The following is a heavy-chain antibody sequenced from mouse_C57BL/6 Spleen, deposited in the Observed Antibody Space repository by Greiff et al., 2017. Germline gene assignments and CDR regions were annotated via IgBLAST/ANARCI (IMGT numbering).Heavy chain of an antibody. CDR3: TRDTTVVATDAMDY. Sequence: EVKLMESGEGLVKPGGSLKLSCAASGFTFSSYAMSWVRQTPEKRLEWVAYISSGGDYIYYADTVKGRFTISRDNARNTPYLQMSSLKSEDTAMYYCTRDTTVVATDAMDYWGQGTSVTVSS. D-gene: IGHD1-1*01. CDR1: GFTFSSYA. V-gene: IGHV5-9-1*02. CDR2: ISSGGDYI. J-gene: IGHJ4*01.